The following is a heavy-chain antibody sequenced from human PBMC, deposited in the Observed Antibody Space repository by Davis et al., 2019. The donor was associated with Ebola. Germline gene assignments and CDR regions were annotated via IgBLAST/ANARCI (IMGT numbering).Heavy chain of an antibody. Sequence: ASVKVSCKASGYTFTSYGISWVRQAPGQGLEWMRWISAYNGNTNYAQKLQGRVTMTTDTSTSTAYMELRSLRSDDTAVYYCARKTTVTTPDYYYYYGMDVWGQGTTVTVSS. CDR1: GYTFTSYG. D-gene: IGHD4-17*01. V-gene: IGHV1-18*01. J-gene: IGHJ6*02. CDR2: ISAYNGNT. CDR3: ARKTTVTTPDYYYYYGMDV.